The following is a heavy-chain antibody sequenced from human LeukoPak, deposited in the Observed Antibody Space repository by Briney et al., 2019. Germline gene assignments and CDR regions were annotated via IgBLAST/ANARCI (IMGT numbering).Heavy chain of an antibody. CDR1: KFTFSQYG. J-gene: IGHJ4*02. D-gene: IGHD3-3*01. V-gene: IGHV3-30*18. CDR2: ISSDGSIK. CDR3: VKEYHSRGFGAYFDY. Sequence: PGGSLRLSCTASKFTFSQYGMQWVRQAPGKGLEWVAVISSDGSIKVYADSVKGRFTLSRDNSINTVDLQMNSLRAEDTAVYYCVKEYHSRGFGAYFDYWGQGTLVTVSS.